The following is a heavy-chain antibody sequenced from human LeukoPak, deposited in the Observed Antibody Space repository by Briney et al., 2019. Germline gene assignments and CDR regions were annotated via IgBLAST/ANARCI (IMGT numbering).Heavy chain of an antibody. CDR2: ISYDGSNA. CDR3: AKSNSGWYVPPSD. D-gene: IGHD6-19*01. CDR1: GIALRYLC. V-gene: IGHV3-30*18. Sequence: GSLRLSCAVSGIALRYLCLQWVRQGPGQGLELVAVISYDGSNAYYADSVKGRFTTSRDNSKNTLYLQMNSLRAEDTAVYYCAKSNSGWYVPPSDWGQGTLVTVSS. J-gene: IGHJ4*02.